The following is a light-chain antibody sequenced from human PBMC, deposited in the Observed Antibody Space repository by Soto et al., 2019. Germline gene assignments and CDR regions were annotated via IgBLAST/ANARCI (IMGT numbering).Light chain of an antibody. CDR3: QQYNGWPYT. Sequence: EIVMTQSPATLSVSLGERATLSCRASQSVSRNLAWYRQKPGQAPRLLIYGASTRATATPARFSGSGSGTEFTLTISSLQSEDFAVYYCQQYNGWPYTFGQGTKLEIK. CDR1: QSVSRN. J-gene: IGKJ2*01. V-gene: IGKV3-15*01. CDR2: GAS.